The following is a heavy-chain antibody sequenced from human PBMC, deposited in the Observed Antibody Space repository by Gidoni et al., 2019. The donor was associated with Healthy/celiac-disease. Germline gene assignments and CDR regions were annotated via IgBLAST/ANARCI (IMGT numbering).Heavy chain of an antibody. CDR3: ARVGGSHTRGSFDY. CDR2: INPSGGST. J-gene: IGHJ4*02. Sequence: QVQRVQSGAEVKKPGASGKVSGKASGYTFTSYYMHWVRQAPGQGLEWMGIINPSGGSTSYAQTFQGRVTMTRDTSTSTVYMELSSLRSAATAVYYCARVGGSHTRGSFDYWGQGTLVTVSS. CDR1: GYTFTSYY. D-gene: IGHD1-26*01. V-gene: IGHV1-46*03.